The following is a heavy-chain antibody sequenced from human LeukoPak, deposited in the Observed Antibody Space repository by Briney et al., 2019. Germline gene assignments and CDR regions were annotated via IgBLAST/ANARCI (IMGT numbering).Heavy chain of an antibody. CDR2: ISGSGDNT. J-gene: IGHJ5*02. CDR3: AKESTVTPGNVNWFDP. D-gene: IGHD4-17*01. V-gene: IGHV3-23*01. CDR1: GFTFSTYG. Sequence: GGSLRLSCAASGFTFSTYGMSWVRQAPGKGLEWISSISGSGDNTYYAESVKGRFTISRDNSKNTLYLRMKSLRAEDTATYYCAKESTVTPGNVNWFDPWGQGTLVTVSS.